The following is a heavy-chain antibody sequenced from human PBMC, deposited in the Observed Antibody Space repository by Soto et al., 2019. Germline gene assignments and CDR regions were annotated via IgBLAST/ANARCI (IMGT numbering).Heavy chain of an antibody. CDR3: AREDKHLKLRVWFGL. J-gene: IGHJ5*02. CDR1: GGSISSDKYY. Sequence: SETLSLTCTVSGGSISSDKYYWSWIRQSPGKGLEWIGNIHYGGTTYYTPSLKTRLSISVDTSTNQFSLKLTSVTAADTAVYFCAREDKHLKLRVWFGLWGQGTQVTVYS. V-gene: IGHV4-30-4*01. D-gene: IGHD1-1*01. CDR2: IHYGGTT.